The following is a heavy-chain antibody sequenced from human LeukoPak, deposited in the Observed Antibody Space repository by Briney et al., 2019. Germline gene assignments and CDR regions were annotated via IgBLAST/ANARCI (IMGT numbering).Heavy chain of an antibody. CDR1: GGSISSY. CDR2: IHYSGST. D-gene: IGHD1-26*01. V-gene: IGHV4-59*01. CDR3: AKPGRSSGSYYYMDV. J-gene: IGHJ6*03. Sequence: SETLSLTCTVSGGSISSYWSWIRQPPGKGLEWIGYIHYSGSTNYNPSLKSRITISIDESNNQFSLKLNSVTAEDTAVYYCAKPGRSSGSYYYMDVWGKGTTVTVSS.